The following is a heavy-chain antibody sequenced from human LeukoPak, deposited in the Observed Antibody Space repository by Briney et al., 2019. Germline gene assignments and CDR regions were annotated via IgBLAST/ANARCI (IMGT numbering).Heavy chain of an antibody. CDR1: GGSVSSGISY. V-gene: IGHV4-61*01. CDR3: AKDRNDDILTGYNWLDP. J-gene: IGHJ5*02. CDR2: ISDSGGS. D-gene: IGHD3-9*01. Sequence: SETLSLTCTVSGGSVSSGISYWSWIRQPPGEGLEWIAYISDSGGSGYNPSLRGRVTISLDTSKNQFSLSLTSVTAADTAVYYCAKDRNDDILTGYNWLDPWGQGTLVTVSS.